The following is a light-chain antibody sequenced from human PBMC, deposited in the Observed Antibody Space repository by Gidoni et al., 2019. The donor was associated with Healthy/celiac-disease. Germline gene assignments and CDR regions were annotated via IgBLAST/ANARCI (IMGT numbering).Light chain of an antibody. CDR1: QSVSSY. J-gene: IGKJ5*01. CDR2: DAS. Sequence: EIVLTQAPATLSLSPGERATLPCRASQSVSSYLAWYQQKPGQAPRLLIYDASNRATCIPARFSGSVSGTDFTLTISSLEPEDFAVYYCQQRSNWPPITFGQGTRLEIK. V-gene: IGKV3-11*01. CDR3: QQRSNWPPIT.